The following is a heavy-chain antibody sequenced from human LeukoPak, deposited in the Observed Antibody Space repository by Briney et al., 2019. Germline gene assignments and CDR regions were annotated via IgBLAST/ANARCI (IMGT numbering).Heavy chain of an antibody. Sequence: PSETLSLACTVSGGSMSSNYWSWIRQAAGEGLEWIGRMHTSGNTNYNPSLKSRVPMSLDTSKNQVSLKLSSVSAADTAVYYCARFHVHGYNSGLDLWGRGTLVTVSS. CDR2: MHTSGNT. V-gene: IGHV4-4*07. D-gene: IGHD5-18*01. CDR3: ARFHVHGYNSGLDL. CDR1: GGSMSSNY. J-gene: IGHJ2*01.